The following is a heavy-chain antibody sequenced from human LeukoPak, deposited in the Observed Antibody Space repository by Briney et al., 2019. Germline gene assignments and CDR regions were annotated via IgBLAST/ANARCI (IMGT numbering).Heavy chain of an antibody. V-gene: IGHV4-39*07. CDR2: IYYSGST. CDR3: AATYSYESSGYYYFDY. D-gene: IGHD3-22*01. J-gene: IGHJ4*02. CDR1: GGSISSSSYY. Sequence: SETLSLACTASGGSISSSSYYWGWIRQPPGKGLEWIGSIYYSGSTYYNPSLKSRVTISVDTSKNQFSLKLSSVTAADTAVYYCAATYSYESSGYYYFDYWGQGTLVTVSS.